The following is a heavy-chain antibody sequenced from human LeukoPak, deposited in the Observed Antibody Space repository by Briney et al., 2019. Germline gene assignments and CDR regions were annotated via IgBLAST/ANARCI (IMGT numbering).Heavy chain of an antibody. CDR3: ARDAPQAGLVVVMYHY. CDR1: GYTFTSYG. CDR2: ISAYNGNT. V-gene: IGHV1-18*01. Sequence: ASVKVSCKASGYTFTSYGISWVRQAPGQGLEWMGWISAYNGNTNYAQKLQGRVTMTTDTSTSTAYMELRSLRSDDTAVYYCARDAPQAGLVVVMYHYWGQGTLVTVSS. D-gene: IGHD3-22*01. J-gene: IGHJ4*02.